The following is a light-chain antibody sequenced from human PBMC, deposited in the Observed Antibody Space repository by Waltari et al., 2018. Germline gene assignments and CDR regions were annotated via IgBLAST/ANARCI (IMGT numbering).Light chain of an antibody. CDR2: DLT. CDR1: SSDSGSYSY. CDR3: SSYTGRGTVI. J-gene: IGLJ2*01. Sequence: QSVLTQPASVSGSPGQPITISCTGPSSDSGSYSYVSWYQQYPGKAPKLIIYDLTERPSGVSTRFSGSKSGNTASLTISGLQADDEADYFCSSYTGRGTVIFGRGTMLTVL. V-gene: IGLV2-14*01.